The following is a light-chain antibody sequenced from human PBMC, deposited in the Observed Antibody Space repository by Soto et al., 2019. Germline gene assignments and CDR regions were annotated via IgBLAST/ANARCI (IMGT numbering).Light chain of an antibody. CDR2: GAS. CDR1: QSVSSN. J-gene: IGKJ1*01. CDR3: QHYNSYSEA. Sequence: IVMTQSPATLSVSPGERATLSCRASQSVSSNLAWHQQKPGQAPRLRIYGASSRATGIPDRFSGSGSGTEFTLTISSLQPDDFATYYCQHYNSYSEAFGQGTKVDI. V-gene: IGKV3D-15*01.